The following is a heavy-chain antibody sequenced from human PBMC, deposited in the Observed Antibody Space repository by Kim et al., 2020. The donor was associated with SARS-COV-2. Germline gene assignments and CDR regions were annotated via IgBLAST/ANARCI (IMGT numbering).Heavy chain of an antibody. V-gene: IGHV3-30*04. CDR1: GFTFSSYA. J-gene: IGHJ4*01. CDR2: ISYDGSNK. CDR3: ARGGKSYSSSWTDFDY. D-gene: IGHD6-13*01. Sequence: GGSLRLSCAASGFTFSSYAMHWVRQAPGKGLEWVAVISYDGSNKYYADSVKGRFTISRDNSKNTLYLQMNSLRAEDTAVYYCARGGKSYSSSWTDFDYWG.